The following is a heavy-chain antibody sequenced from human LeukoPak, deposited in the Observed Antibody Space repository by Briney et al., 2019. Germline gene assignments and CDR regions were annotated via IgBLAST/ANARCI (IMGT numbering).Heavy chain of an antibody. CDR1: GYTFTSYG. J-gene: IGHJ4*02. CDR3: ARAPHSYSKAVGSDY. V-gene: IGHV1-18*01. D-gene: IGHD5-18*01. Sequence: ASVKVSCKASGYTFTSYGISWVRQAPGQGLEWMGWISAYNGNTNYAQKLQGRVTMTTDTSTSTAYMELRSLRSDDTAVYYCARAPHSYSKAVGSDYWGQGTLVTVSS. CDR2: ISAYNGNT.